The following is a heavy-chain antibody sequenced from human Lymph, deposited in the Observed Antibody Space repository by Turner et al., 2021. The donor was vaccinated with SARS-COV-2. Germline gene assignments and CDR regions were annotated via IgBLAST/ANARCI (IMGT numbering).Heavy chain of an antibody. CDR1: GYSFTSYW. CDR2: IFPGDSGT. V-gene: IGHV5-51*01. Sequence: ELQLVQSGAEVKQPAESLKTSCKGSGYSFTSYWLGWERQMLGKGLEWMGIIFPGDSGTRYSPSFQGQVTISADKSIRTAYLQWSRLKASGTAMYYCARREWGGSLGHIDYWGQGTLVTVSS. CDR3: ARREWGGSLGHIDY. D-gene: IGHD3-3*01. J-gene: IGHJ4*02.